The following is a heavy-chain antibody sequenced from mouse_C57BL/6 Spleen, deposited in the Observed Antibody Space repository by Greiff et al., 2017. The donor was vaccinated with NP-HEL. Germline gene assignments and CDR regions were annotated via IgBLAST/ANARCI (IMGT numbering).Heavy chain of an antibody. CDR2: ISDGGSYT. V-gene: IGHV5-4*01. D-gene: IGHD2-4*01. CDR1: GFTFSSYA. Sequence: EVKVEESGGGLVKPGGSLKLSCAASGFTFSSYAMSWVRQTPEKRLEWVATISDGGSYTYYPDNVKGRFTISRDNAKNNLYLQMSHLKSEDTAMYYCARDRGDYDEFGFAYWGQGTLVTVSA. J-gene: IGHJ3*01. CDR3: ARDRGDYDEFGFAY.